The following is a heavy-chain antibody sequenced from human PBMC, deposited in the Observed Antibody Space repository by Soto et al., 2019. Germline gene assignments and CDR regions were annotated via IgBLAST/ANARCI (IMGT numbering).Heavy chain of an antibody. V-gene: IGHV1-46*01. CDR3: ARDPAYDFWSGYPYYYYYGMDV. CDR2: INPSGGST. CDR1: GYTFTSYY. J-gene: IGHJ6*02. Sequence: GASVKVSCKASGYTFTSYYMHWVRQAPGQGLEWMGIINPSGGSTSYAQKFQGRVTMTRDTSTSTVYMELSSLRSEDTAVYYCARDPAYDFWSGYPYYYYYGMDVWGQGTTVTVSS. D-gene: IGHD3-3*01.